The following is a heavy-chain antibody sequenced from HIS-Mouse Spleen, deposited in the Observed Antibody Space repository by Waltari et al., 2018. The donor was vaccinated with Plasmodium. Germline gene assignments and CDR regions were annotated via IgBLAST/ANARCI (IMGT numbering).Heavy chain of an antibody. CDR3: ASSGSGSYYY. V-gene: IGHV4-34*01. CDR2: INHSGST. Sequence: QVQLQQWGAGLLKPSETLSLTCAVYGGSFSGYYCSWIRQPPGKGLEWIGEINHSGSTNDNPSLKSRVTISVDTSKNQFSLKLSSVTAADTAVYYCASSGSGSYYYWGQGTLVTVSS. J-gene: IGHJ4*02. CDR1: GGSFSGYY. D-gene: IGHD3-10*01.